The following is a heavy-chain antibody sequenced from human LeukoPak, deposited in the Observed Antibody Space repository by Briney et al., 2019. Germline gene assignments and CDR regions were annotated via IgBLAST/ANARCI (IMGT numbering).Heavy chain of an antibody. CDR1: GFAFDEYG. D-gene: IGHD2-2*01. V-gene: IGHV3-20*01. Sequence: GGSLRLSCAASGFAFDEYGMSWVRQAPGKGLEWVSGINWNGGSTGYADSVKGRFTISRDNAKNSLYLQMNSLRAEDTALYHCARRQYCSSTSCYVGKNYYGMDVWGQGTTVTVSS. CDR2: INWNGGST. CDR3: ARRQYCSSTSCYVGKNYYGMDV. J-gene: IGHJ6*02.